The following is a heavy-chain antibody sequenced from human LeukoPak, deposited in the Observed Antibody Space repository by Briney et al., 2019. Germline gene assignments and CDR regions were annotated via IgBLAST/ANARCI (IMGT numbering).Heavy chain of an antibody. Sequence: PGGSLRLSCAVSGVSFSDYAMNWVRLAPGTGLQWVPSISGSGGSTYYADSVKGRFSISRDNSKNTLSLQMNSLRAEDTALYYCVKGGQRYDFWRFDYWGQGTVVTVSS. V-gene: IGHV3-23*01. J-gene: IGHJ4*02. CDR2: ISGSGGST. CDR3: VKGGQRYDFWRFDY. CDR1: GVSFSDYA. D-gene: IGHD3-3*01.